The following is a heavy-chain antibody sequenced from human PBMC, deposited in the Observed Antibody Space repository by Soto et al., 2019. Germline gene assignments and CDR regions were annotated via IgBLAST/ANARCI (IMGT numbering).Heavy chain of an antibody. D-gene: IGHD3-22*01. J-gene: IGHJ4*02. CDR2: ISYSGRT. Sequence: PSETLSLTCTVSGDSVSSGFHSLTWLRQHPWMGLEWIGNISYSGRTYSNPSLESRLSLSVDTSRNLFSLRLTSVTAADTAVYYCARGYYESSDYFVGSPIFDYWGQGSLVNVSS. CDR1: GDSVSSGFHS. CDR3: ARGYYESSDYFVGSPIFDY. V-gene: IGHV4-31*03.